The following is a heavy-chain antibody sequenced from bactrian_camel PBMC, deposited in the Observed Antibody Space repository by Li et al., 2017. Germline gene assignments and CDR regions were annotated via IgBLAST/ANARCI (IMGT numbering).Heavy chain of an antibody. CDR2: IDSAGTT. J-gene: IGHJ4*01. CDR3: AAEHKANYDGNSFDALEYNY. Sequence: QVQLVESGGGSVRAGGSLRLSCAASGYTYSQYCMAWFRQAPGKEREGVATIDSAGTTTYADSVKGRFTISRDNAKNTLDLQMDHLEPEDTAMYYCAAEHKANYDGNSFDALEYNYWGRGTQVTVS. V-gene: IGHV3S1*01. D-gene: IGHD1*01. CDR1: GYTYSQYC.